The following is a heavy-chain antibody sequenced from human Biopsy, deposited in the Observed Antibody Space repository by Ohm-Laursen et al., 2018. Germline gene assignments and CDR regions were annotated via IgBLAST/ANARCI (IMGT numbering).Heavy chain of an antibody. CDR2: ISWNSYIL. CDR3: AKGRSSYGFGSFNIFHKYATDV. D-gene: IGHD3-10*01. V-gene: IGHV3-9*01. CDR1: GFAFESTA. Sequence: SLRLSCAASGFAFESTAMHWVRQAPGKGLEWVSGISWNSYILDYADSVKGRFTVSRDNAKKSLYLQMNTLTAADTAVYFCAKGRSSYGFGSFNIFHKYATDVRGQGTTVTVSS. J-gene: IGHJ6*02.